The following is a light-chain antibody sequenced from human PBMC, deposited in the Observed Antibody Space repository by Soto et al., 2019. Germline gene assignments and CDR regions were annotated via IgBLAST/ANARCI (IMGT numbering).Light chain of an antibody. CDR3: QSYDSSLSGPDVV. CDR2: GNS. V-gene: IGLV1-40*01. Sequence: QSVLTQPPSVSGAPGQRVTISCTGSSSNIGAGYDVHWYQQLPGTAPKLLIYGNSNRPSGVPDRCSGSKSGTSASLAITGLQAEDEADYYCQSYDSSLSGPDVVFGGGTKLTV. J-gene: IGLJ2*01. CDR1: SSNIGAGYD.